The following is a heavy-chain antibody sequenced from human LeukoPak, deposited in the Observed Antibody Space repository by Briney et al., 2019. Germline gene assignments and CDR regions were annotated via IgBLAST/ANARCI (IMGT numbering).Heavy chain of an antibody. J-gene: IGHJ4*02. CDR1: GYTFTGYY. CDR3: ARLHPLYCSSTSCPLFYFDY. V-gene: IGHV1-2*02. CDR2: INPNSGGT. Sequence: ASVKVSCKASGYTFTGYYMHWVRQAPGQGLEWMGWINPNSGGTNYAQKFQGRVTMTRDTSISTAYMELSRLRFDDTAVYYCARLHPLYCSSTSCPLFYFDYWGQGTLVTVSS. D-gene: IGHD2-2*01.